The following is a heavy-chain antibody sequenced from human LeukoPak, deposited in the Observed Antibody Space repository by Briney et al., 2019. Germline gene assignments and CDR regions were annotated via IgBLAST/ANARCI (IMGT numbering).Heavy chain of an antibody. CDR2: ISGSGGSP. V-gene: IGHV3-23*01. J-gene: IGHJ4*02. D-gene: IGHD2/OR15-2a*01. CDR1: GFTFSSSA. CDR3: AKGPLLWD. Sequence: PGGSLRLSCAASGFTFSSSAMSWVRQAPGKGLECVSSISGSGGSPYYADSVKGRFTISRDNSKNTLYLQMNSLRAEDTAVYYCAKGPLLWDWGQGTLVTVSS.